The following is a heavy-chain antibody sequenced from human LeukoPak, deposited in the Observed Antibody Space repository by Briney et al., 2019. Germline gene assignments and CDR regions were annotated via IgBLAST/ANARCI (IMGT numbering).Heavy chain of an antibody. CDR2: IIPIFGTA. J-gene: IGHJ6*03. V-gene: IGHV1-69*13. Sequence: ASVKVSCKASGGTFSSYAISWVRQAPGQGLEWMGGIIPIFGTANYAQKFQGRVTITADESTSTAYMELSSLRSEDTAVYYCARDRGLVVVPAAILYYYYMDVWGKGTTVTVSS. D-gene: IGHD2-2*01. CDR3: ARDRGLVVVPAAILYYYYMDV. CDR1: GGTFSSYA.